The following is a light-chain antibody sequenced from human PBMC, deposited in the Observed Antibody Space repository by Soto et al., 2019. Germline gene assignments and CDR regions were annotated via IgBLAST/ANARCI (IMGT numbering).Light chain of an antibody. CDR3: SSYTTSNTRQIV. CDR1: SSDVVGYIY. CDR2: DVS. V-gene: IGLV2-14*03. Sequence: YALTQPASISSPPGQSITISCTDTSSDVVGYIYVSWYQHHPGKAPKLIIYDVSNRPSGVSIRFSGSKSDNTASLTISGLQPEDEADYHCSSYTTSNTRQIVFGTGTKVTVL. J-gene: IGLJ1*01.